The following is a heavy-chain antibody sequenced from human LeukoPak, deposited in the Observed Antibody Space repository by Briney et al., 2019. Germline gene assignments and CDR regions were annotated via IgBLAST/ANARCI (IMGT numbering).Heavy chain of an antibody. CDR1: GGSISSSSYY. V-gene: IGHV4-39*07. D-gene: IGHD3-10*01. CDR2: IYYSGST. J-gene: IGHJ5*02. CDR3: ARRFGSGSYYRKPYNWFDP. Sequence: SETLSLTCTVPGGSISSSSYYWGWFRQPPGKGLEWIGNIYYSGSTNYNPSLKSRVTISVDTSKNQFSLKLSSVTAADTAVYYCARRFGSGSYYRKPYNWFDPWGQGTLVTVSS.